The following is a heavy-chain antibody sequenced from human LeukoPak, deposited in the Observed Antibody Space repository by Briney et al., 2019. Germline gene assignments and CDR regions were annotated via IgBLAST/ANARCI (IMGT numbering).Heavy chain of an antibody. J-gene: IGHJ3*02. CDR1: GYTFTSYA. CDR3: ARDHYYDSSGYFADDAFDI. V-gene: IGHV1-3*01. Sequence: EASVKVSCKASGYTFTSYAMHWVRQAPGQRLEWMGWINAGNGNTKYSQKFQGRVTITRDTSASTAYMELSSLRSEDTAVYYCARDHYYDSSGYFADDAFDIWGQGTMVTVSS. CDR2: INAGNGNT. D-gene: IGHD3-22*01.